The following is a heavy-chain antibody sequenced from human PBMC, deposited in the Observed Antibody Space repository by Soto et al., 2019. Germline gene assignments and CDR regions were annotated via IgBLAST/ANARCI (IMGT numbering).Heavy chain of an antibody. D-gene: IGHD5-12*01. CDR2: ISAYNGNT. Sequence: QVQLVQSGAEVKKPGASVKVSCKASGYTFTSYGVSWVRQAPGQGLEWMGWISAYNGNTNYAQKLQGRVTMTTDTSTSTAYMELRSLRSDETAVYYCASGVEMATGARGYYGMDVWGQGTTVTVSS. CDR3: ASGVEMATGARGYYGMDV. V-gene: IGHV1-18*01. CDR1: GYTFTSYG. J-gene: IGHJ6*02.